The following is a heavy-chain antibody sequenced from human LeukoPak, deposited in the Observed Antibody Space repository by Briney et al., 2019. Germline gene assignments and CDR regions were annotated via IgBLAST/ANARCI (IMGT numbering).Heavy chain of an antibody. J-gene: IGHJ4*02. CDR1: GFIFSRYS. Sequence: GGSLSLPCAASGFIFSRYSLNWVRQPPGKGLEWVSAISVSGGSTYYADSVKGRFTISRDNSKNTLYLQMKSLRAEDTAVYYCAPFLYDGSPYWGQGTLVTVSS. V-gene: IGHV3-23*01. CDR3: APFLYDGSPY. D-gene: IGHD3-22*01. CDR2: ISVSGGST.